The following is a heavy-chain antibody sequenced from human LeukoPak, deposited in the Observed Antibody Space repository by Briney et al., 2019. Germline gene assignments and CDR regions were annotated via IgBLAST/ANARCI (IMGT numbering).Heavy chain of an antibody. V-gene: IGHV3-21*01. CDR3: ARVPRSPKKLMVYAKWFDP. J-gene: IGHJ5*02. CDR2: ISSSSSYI. D-gene: IGHD2-8*01. Sequence: GGSLRLSCAASGFTFSSYSMNWVRQAPGKGLEWVSSISSSSSYIYYADSVKGRFTISRDNAKNSLYLQMNSLRAEDTAVYYCARVPRSPKKLMVYAKWFDPWGQGTLVTVSS. CDR1: GFTFSSYS.